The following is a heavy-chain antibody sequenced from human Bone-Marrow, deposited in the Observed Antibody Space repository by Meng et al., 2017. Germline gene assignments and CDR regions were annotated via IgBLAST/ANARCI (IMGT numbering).Heavy chain of an antibody. D-gene: IGHD3-9*01. Sequence: QVQLVQSGAEVKKPGAAVKVSCNASGYTFTSYGLSWVRQAPGQGLEWMGWISTYNGNTNYAQKLQGRVTMTTDTSTSTVYMEVRSLRSDDTAVYYCARVWNYDILTGYYTHYFDYWGQGTLVTVSS. CDR2: ISTYNGNT. CDR1: GYTFTSYG. V-gene: IGHV1-18*01. CDR3: ARVWNYDILTGYYTHYFDY. J-gene: IGHJ4*02.